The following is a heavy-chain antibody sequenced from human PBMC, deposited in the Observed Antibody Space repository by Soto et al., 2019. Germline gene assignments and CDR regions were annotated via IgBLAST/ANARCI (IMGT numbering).Heavy chain of an antibody. CDR2: FDPEDAKT. CDR3: ATVKPEVSRFDIIVAPAPTGY. J-gene: IGHJ4*02. Sequence: VQLVQSGAEVKKPGASVKVSCKVSGKTLTALSMQWVRQAPEKGLEWMGGFDPEDAKTIYARRFRGRITMTEDTSTDTAYMELSSLRSEDTAVYYCATVKPEVSRFDIIVAPAPTGYWGQGTLVTVSS. V-gene: IGHV1-24*01. CDR1: GKTLTALS. D-gene: IGHD2-2*01.